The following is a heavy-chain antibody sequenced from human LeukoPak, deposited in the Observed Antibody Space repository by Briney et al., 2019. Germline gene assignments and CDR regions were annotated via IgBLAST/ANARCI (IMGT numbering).Heavy chain of an antibody. Sequence: SVKVSCKASGGTFSSYAISWVRQAPGQGLEWMGGIIPIFGTANYAQEFQGRVTITTDESTSTAYMELSSLRSEDTAVYYCARGGNSGLFDYWGQGTLVTVSS. CDR1: GGTFSSYA. D-gene: IGHD1-7*01. CDR2: IIPIFGTA. J-gene: IGHJ4*02. CDR3: ARGGNSGLFDY. V-gene: IGHV1-69*05.